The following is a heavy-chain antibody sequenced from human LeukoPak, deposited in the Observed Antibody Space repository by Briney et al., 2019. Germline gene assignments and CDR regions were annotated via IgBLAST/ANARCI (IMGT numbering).Heavy chain of an antibody. D-gene: IGHD1-26*01. V-gene: IGHV4-4*09. CDR3: AKRQGPTSGSYDYFDP. J-gene: IGHJ5*02. Sequence: PSETLSLTCAVSGGPINTYYWSWIRQPPGQGLEWIAYIHSSGYTNYNPSLESRVTISVDTSRNKFSLKMSSVTAADTAVYYCAKRQGPTSGSYDYFDPWGQGTLVTVSS. CDR1: GGPINTYY. CDR2: IHSSGYT.